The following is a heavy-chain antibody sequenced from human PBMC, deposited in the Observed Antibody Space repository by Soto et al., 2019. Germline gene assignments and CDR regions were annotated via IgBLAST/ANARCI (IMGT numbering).Heavy chain of an antibody. CDR3: AREGSSGYDAFDI. CDR1: GFTFSSYG. Sequence: GGSLRLSCAASGFTFSSYGMHWVRQAPGKGLEWVAVIWYDGSNKYYADSVKGRFTISRDNSKNTLYLQMNSLRAEDTAVYYCAREGSSGYDAFDIWGQGTMVTVSS. D-gene: IGHD6-19*01. CDR2: IWYDGSNK. V-gene: IGHV3-33*01. J-gene: IGHJ3*02.